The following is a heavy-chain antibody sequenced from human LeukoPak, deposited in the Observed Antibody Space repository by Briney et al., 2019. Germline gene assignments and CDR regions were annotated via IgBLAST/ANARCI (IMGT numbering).Heavy chain of an antibody. D-gene: IGHD3-22*01. CDR2: IYSGGST. CDR1: GFTVSSNY. Sequence: GGSLRLSCAASGFTVSSNYMSWVRQAPGKGLEWVSVIYSGGSTYYAGSVKGRFIISRDNSKNTLYLQMNSLRAEDTAVYYCATTNTHYDSSGYYLSYWGQGTLVTVSS. CDR3: ATTNTHYDSSGYYLSY. V-gene: IGHV3-66*01. J-gene: IGHJ4*02.